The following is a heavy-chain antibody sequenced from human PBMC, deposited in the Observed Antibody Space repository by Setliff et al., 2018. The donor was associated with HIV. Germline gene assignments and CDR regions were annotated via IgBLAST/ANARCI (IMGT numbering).Heavy chain of an antibody. CDR2: MNPNSGKT. CDR1: GYTFTSYD. Sequence: ASVKVSCKASGYTFTSYDINWVRQGTGQGLEWMGWMNPNSGKTGYAQKFQGRVTMTRNTSISTAYMELSSLRSEDTAVASSARRLTGGAAPRAFDIWGQGTMVTVSS. J-gene: IGHJ3*02. V-gene: IGHV1-8*02. CDR3: ARRLTGGAAPRAFDI. D-gene: IGHD2-15*01.